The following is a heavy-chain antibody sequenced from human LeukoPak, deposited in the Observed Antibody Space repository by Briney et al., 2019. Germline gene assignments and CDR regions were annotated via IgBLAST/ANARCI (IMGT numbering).Heavy chain of an antibody. CDR2: FGVSGAT. CDR1: GFTFSNYD. Sequence: GGSLRLSCAASGFTFSNYDMHWVRQATGKGLEWVSGFGVSGATCYSDSVKGRFTISRDDSKNSLYLQMNNLRAGDTALYYCARGRLVRGVMGGNWFDPWGQGTLVTVSS. CDR3: ARGRLVRGVMGGNWFDP. V-gene: IGHV3-13*04. J-gene: IGHJ5*02. D-gene: IGHD3-10*01.